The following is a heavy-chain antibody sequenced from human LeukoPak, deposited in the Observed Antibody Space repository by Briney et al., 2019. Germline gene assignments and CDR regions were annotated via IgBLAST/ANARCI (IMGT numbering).Heavy chain of an antibody. CDR1: GGSISGYY. CDR3: ARANGYIGVLDF. J-gene: IGHJ4*02. D-gene: IGHD5-18*01. V-gene: IGHV4-59*01. CDR2: SSDSGTT. Sequence: PSETLSLTCTVSGGSISGYYWSWLRQPPGQRLEYIGCSSDSGTTNYNPSLKSRVTISVGASKNQFSLNLNSVTAADTAIYYCARANGYIGVLDFWGQGTLVTVSS.